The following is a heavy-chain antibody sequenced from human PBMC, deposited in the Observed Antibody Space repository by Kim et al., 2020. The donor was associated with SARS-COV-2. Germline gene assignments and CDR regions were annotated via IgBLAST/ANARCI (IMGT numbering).Heavy chain of an antibody. CDR2: ISWNSGSI. CDR1: GFTFDDYA. CDR3: AKGERYTLYEVIDY. D-gene: IGHD3-3*01. Sequence: GGSLRLSCAASGFTFDDYAMHWVRQAPGKGLEWVSGISWNSGSIGYADSVKGRFTISRDNAKNSLYLQMNSLRAEDTALYYCAKGERYTLYEVIDYWGQGTLVTVSS. J-gene: IGHJ4*02. V-gene: IGHV3-9*01.